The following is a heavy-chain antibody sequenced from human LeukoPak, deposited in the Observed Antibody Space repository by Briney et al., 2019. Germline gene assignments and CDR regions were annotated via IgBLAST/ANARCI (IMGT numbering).Heavy chain of an antibody. Sequence: SETLSLTCAVYGGSFSGYYWRWIRQPPGKGLEWIGEINHSGSTNYNPSLKSRVTISVDTSKNQFSLKLSSVTAADTAVYYCARGSSSEGGLWFDPWGQGTLVTVSS. CDR2: INHSGST. J-gene: IGHJ5*02. CDR3: ARGSSSEGGLWFDP. CDR1: GGSFSGYY. D-gene: IGHD6-6*01. V-gene: IGHV4-34*01.